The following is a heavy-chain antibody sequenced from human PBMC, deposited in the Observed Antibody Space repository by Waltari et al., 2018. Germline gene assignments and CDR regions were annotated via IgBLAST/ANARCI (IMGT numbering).Heavy chain of an antibody. CDR2: ISYAGTT. CDR1: GGSIDTPKHY. D-gene: IGHD5-12*01. V-gene: IGHV4-39*01. CDR3: ATYIGASVGTAAFDV. J-gene: IGHJ3*01. Sequence: QLQLQESGPGPVKPSETLPLTCSVSGGSIDTPKHYWSWIRQPPGQGLEWIGTISYAGTTYTNPSLRSRLTMSRDTSKNQLSLTLGSTTAADTAVYYCATYIGASVGTAAFDVWGQGTMVTVSS.